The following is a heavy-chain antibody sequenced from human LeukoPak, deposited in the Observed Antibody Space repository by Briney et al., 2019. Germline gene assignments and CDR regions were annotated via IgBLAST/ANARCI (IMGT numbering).Heavy chain of an antibody. Sequence: GGSLRLSCAASGFTFSSYAMNWVRQAPGKGLEWISSISGSGDNTYYADSVKGRFTISRDNSKNTVYLQMNSLRAEDTAIYYCANDLGWIQLNLGRGQGTLVTVSS. CDR1: GFTFSSYA. D-gene: IGHD5-18*01. J-gene: IGHJ4*02. CDR2: ISGSGDNT. V-gene: IGHV3-23*01. CDR3: ANDLGWIQLNLG.